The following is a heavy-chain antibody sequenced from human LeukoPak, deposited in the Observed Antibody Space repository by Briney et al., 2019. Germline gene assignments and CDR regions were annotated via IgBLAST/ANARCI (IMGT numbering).Heavy chain of an antibody. V-gene: IGHV3-48*03. CDR1: GFTFSSYE. CDR3: AKDYTMDTAMVLFDY. D-gene: IGHD5-18*01. Sequence: GGSLRLSCEASGFTFSSYEMNWVRQAPGKGLEWVSFISSSGRTIYYADSVKGRFTISRDNAKNSLYLQMNSLRAEDTALYYCAKDYTMDTAMVLFDYWGQGTLVTVSS. J-gene: IGHJ4*02. CDR2: ISSSGRTI.